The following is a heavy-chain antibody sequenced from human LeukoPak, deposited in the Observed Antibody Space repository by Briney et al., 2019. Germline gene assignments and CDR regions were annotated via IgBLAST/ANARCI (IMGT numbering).Heavy chain of an antibody. CDR1: GFTFSDYY. CDR2: ISSSGSTI. J-gene: IGHJ5*02. CDR3: ARVLREWLLFGWFDP. V-gene: IGHV3-11*01. Sequence: PGGSLSLSCAASGFTFSDYYMSWIRQAPGKGLEWLSYISSSGSTIYYADSVKGRFTISRDNAKNSLYLQMNSLRAEDTAVYYCARVLREWLLFGWFDPWGQGTLVTVSS. D-gene: IGHD3-3*01.